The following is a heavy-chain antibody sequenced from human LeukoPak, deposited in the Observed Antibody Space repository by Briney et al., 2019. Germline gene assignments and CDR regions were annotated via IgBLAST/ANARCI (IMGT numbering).Heavy chain of an antibody. CDR2: IYTSGST. Sequence: SETLSLTCTVSGGSISSYYGSWIRQPPGKGLEWIGYIYTSGSTNYNPSPKSRVTISVDTSKNQSSVKLSSVSAAYTAVYYCARRVAAAGTSGVCWFDPWGQGALVTVPS. CDR1: GGSISSYY. D-gene: IGHD6-13*01. V-gene: IGHV4-4*09. CDR3: ARRVAAAGTSGVCWFDP. J-gene: IGHJ5*02.